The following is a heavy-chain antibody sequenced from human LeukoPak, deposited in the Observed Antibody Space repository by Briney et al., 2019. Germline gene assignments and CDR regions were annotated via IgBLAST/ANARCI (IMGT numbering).Heavy chain of an antibody. CDR2: IRSKAYGGTT. CDR1: GFTFSSYG. J-gene: IGHJ4*02. V-gene: IGHV3-49*04. CDR3: TRDQGTDILTGYARLGFDY. D-gene: IGHD3-9*01. Sequence: GGSLRLSCAASGFTFSSYGMSWVRQAPGKGLEWVGFIRSKAYGGTTEYAASVKGRFTISRDDSKSIAYLQMNSLKTEDTAVYYCTRDQGTDILTGYARLGFDYWGQGTLVTVSS.